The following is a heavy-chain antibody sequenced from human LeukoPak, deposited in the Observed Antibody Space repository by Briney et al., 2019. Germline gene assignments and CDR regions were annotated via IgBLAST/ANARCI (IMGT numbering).Heavy chain of an antibody. D-gene: IGHD3-22*01. CDR3: STEFYNSSAYYYVRGVFDI. Sequence: SVKVSCKASGGTFSSYAISWVRQAPGQGPEWMGGIIPIFGTANYAQKFQGRVTITADKSTSTAYMELTSLRPEDTAVYYCSTEFYNSSAYYYVRGVFDIWGQGTMVTVSS. V-gene: IGHV1-69*06. CDR1: GGTFSSYA. J-gene: IGHJ3*02. CDR2: IIPIFGTA.